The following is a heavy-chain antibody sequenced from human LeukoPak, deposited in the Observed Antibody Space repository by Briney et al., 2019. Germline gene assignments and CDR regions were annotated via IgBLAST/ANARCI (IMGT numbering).Heavy chain of an antibody. CDR2: IYYSGST. CDR3: ARVVASTSIDF. CDR1: GGSISSGGYS. Sequence: SQTLSLTCAVSGGSISSGGYSWSWIRQPPGKGLEWIGYIYYSGSTYYNPSLKSRVTISVGTSKNQFSLKLSSVTAADTAIYYCARVVASTSIDFWGQGTLVTVSS. V-gene: IGHV4-30-4*07. J-gene: IGHJ4*02. D-gene: IGHD2-15*01.